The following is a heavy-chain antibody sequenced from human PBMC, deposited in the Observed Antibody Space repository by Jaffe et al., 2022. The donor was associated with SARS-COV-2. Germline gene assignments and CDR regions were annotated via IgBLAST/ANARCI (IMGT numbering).Heavy chain of an antibody. V-gene: IGHV1-8*01. CDR3: ARGPTGHIDY. CDR2: MSPNSGFA. J-gene: IGHJ4*02. Sequence: QVQLVQSGAEVKKPGASVKVSCKASGYTFGSFDINWVRQATGQGFEWMGWMSPNSGFARYVQKFQGRVTMTGDASINTFYMELSGLNSDDTAVYYCARGPTGHIDYWGQGTLVTVSS. CDR1: GYTFGSFD. D-gene: IGHD3-9*01.